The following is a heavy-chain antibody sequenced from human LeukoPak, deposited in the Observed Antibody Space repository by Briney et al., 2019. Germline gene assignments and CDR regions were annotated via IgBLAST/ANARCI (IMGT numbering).Heavy chain of an antibody. CDR3: ARGLSWSEDAFDI. D-gene: IGHD6-13*01. CDR1: GGSISSGSYY. CDR2: IYTSGST. J-gene: IGHJ3*02. V-gene: IGHV4-61*02. Sequence: SETLSLTCTVSGGSISSGSYYWRWIRQPAGKGLEWIGRIYTSGSTNYNPSLKSRVTISVDTSKNQFSLKLSSVTAADTAVYYCARGLSWSEDAFDIWGQGTMVTVSS.